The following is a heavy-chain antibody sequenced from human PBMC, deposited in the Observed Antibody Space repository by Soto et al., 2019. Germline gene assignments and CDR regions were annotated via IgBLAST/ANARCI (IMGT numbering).Heavy chain of an antibody. J-gene: IGHJ4*02. CDR1: GGSFSGYY. V-gene: IGHV4-34*01. D-gene: IGHD6-19*01. CDR3: ARAGALIAVAGPDY. CDR2: INHSGST. Sequence: SETLSLTCAVYGGSFSGYYSSWIRQPPGKGLEWIGEINHSGSTNYNPSLKSRVTISVDTSKNQFSLKLSSVTAADTAVYYCARAGALIAVAGPDYWGQGTLVTVSS.